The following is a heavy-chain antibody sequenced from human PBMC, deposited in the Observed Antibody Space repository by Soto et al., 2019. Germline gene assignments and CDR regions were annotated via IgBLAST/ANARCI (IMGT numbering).Heavy chain of an antibody. D-gene: IGHD6-6*01. V-gene: IGHV5-51*01. J-gene: IGHJ6*02. CDR1: GYSFTSYW. Sequence: GESLKISCKGSGYSFTSYWIGWVRQMPGKGLEWMGIIYPGDSDTRYSPSFQGQVTISADKSISTAYLQWSSLKASDTAMYYCARRAAGYSSASRYYYGMDVWGQGTTVTVSS. CDR3: ARRAAGYSSASRYYYGMDV. CDR2: IYPGDSDT.